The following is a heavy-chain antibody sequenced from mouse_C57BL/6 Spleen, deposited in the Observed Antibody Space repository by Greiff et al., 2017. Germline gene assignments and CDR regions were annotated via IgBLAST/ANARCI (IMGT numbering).Heavy chain of an antibody. V-gene: IGHV1-22*01. D-gene: IGHD2-2*01. J-gene: IGHJ2*01. CDR2: INPNNGGT. CDR3: AREADGYDGYYFDY. CDR1: GYTFTDYN. Sequence: EVQLQQSGPELVKPGASVKMSCKASGYTFTDYNMHWVKQSHGKSLAWIGYINPNNGGTSYNQKFKGKATVTGNKSSSTAYMELRSLTSEDSAVYYCAREADGYDGYYFDYWGQGTTRTVSS.